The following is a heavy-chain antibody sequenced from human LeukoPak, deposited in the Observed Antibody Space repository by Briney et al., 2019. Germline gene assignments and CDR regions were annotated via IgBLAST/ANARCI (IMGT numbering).Heavy chain of an antibody. CDR2: IGTASDT. CDR3: ARGPPRGKYYYMDV. V-gene: IGHV3-13*01. J-gene: IGHJ6*03. D-gene: IGHD1-1*01. CDR1: GFTFSSFD. Sequence: GGSLRLSCAASGFTFSSFDMHWVRQPTGQGLEWVSTIGTASDTYYPGSVEGRFTLSRDNAKNSLYLQMNSLTAGDTAVYYCARGPPRGKYYYMDVWGKGTTVAVSS.